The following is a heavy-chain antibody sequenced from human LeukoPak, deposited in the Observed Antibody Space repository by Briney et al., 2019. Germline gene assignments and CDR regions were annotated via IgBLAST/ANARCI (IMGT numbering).Heavy chain of an antibody. J-gene: IGHJ6*03. CDR3: AKDSKIVGTTFRSYHYMDV. CDR1: GFTFSSYA. CDR2: IRGSGDRT. V-gene: IGHV3-23*01. Sequence: GGSLRLSCAASGFTFSSYAMSWVRQAPGKGLEWVSAIRGSGDRTHYADSVKGRFTISRDNSKNTLYLQMNSLRAEDTAVYYCAKDSKIVGTTFRSYHYMDVWGKGTAVTVSS. D-gene: IGHD3-16*02.